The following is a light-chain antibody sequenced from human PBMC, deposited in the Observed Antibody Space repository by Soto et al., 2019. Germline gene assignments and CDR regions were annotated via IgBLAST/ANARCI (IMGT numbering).Light chain of an antibody. J-gene: IGLJ3*02. V-gene: IGLV2-23*01. Sequence: QSALTQPASVSGSPGQSITISCTGTSSDVGSYNLVSWYQQHPGKAPKLTIYEASKRPSGVSNRFSGSKSGNTASLTISGLQAEDEADYYCCSYAGSSTWVFGGGTKLTVL. CDR3: CSYAGSSTWV. CDR1: SSDVGSYNL. CDR2: EAS.